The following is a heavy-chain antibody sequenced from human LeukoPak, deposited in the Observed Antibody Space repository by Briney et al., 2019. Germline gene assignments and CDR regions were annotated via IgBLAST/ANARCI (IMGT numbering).Heavy chain of an antibody. V-gene: IGHV1-2*02. D-gene: IGHD3-22*01. CDR2: INPNSGGT. Sequence: ASVKVSCKASGGTFSSYAISWVRQAPGQGLEWMGWINPNSGGTNYAQKFQGRVTMTRDTSISTAYMELSRLRSDDTAVYYCAREGDYYDSSGYVDWFDPWGQGTLVTVSS. CDR3: AREGDYYDSSGYVDWFDP. J-gene: IGHJ5*02. CDR1: GGTFSSYA.